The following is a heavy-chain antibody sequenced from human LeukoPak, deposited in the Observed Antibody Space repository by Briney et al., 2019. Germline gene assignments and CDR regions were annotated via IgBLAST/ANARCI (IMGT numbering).Heavy chain of an antibody. D-gene: IGHD2-2*01. CDR1: GYTFTGYY. Sequence: ASVKVSCKASGYTFTGYYMHWVRQAPGQGLEWMGWINPNSGGTNYAQKFQGRVTMTRDTSISTAYMELSRLRSEDTAVYYCASQLGYCSSTSCYLSYWGQGTLVTVSS. CDR2: INPNSGGT. V-gene: IGHV1-2*02. CDR3: ASQLGYCSSTSCYLSY. J-gene: IGHJ4*02.